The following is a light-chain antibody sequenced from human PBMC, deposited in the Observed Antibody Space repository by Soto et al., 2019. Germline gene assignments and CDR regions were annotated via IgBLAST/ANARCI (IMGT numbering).Light chain of an antibody. J-gene: IGLJ1*01. CDR1: SSDIGAYDY. Sequence: QSALTQPASLSGSPGQSITISCTGTSSDIGAYDYVSWFQQHPGKAPKLMISEVHNRPSGVSNRFSGSKSGNTAYLTISGLQVEDEAENFCFSFTTTSTHVVATGTKLTVL. CDR3: FSFTTTSTHV. CDR2: EVH. V-gene: IGLV2-14*01.